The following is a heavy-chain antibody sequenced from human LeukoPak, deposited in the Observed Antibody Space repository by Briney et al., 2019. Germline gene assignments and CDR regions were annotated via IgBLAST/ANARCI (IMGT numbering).Heavy chain of an antibody. J-gene: IGHJ4*02. Sequence: PGGSLRLSCAASGFTFSTFAMIWVRQPPGKGLEWVSSIFPSGGEIHYADSVRGRFTISRDNSRSTLSLQMNSLRAEDTAIYYCARFDYEEHAFDYWGQGTLVTVSS. CDR1: GFTFSTFA. D-gene: IGHD4-17*01. V-gene: IGHV3-23*01. CDR3: ARFDYEEHAFDY. CDR2: IFPSGGEI.